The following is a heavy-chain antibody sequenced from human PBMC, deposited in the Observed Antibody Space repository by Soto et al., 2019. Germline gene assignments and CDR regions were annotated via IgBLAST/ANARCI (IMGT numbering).Heavy chain of an antibody. CDR1: GFTFSSFG. CDR3: ARDPAIYSGKFDYGLDV. D-gene: IGHD4-4*01. CDR2: IWYDGSKK. V-gene: IGHV3-33*01. Sequence: GGSLRLSCAASGFTFSSFGMHWVRQAPGKGLEWVSLIWYDGSKKSYGDSVKGRFTISRDNSRNTVYLQMNSLRAEDTAVYFCARDPAIYSGKFDYGLDVWGRGTTVTVSS. J-gene: IGHJ6*02.